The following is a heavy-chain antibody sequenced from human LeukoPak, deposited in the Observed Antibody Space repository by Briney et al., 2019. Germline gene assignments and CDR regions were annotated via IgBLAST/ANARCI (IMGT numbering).Heavy chain of an antibody. CDR2: ISSSGSII. D-gene: IGHD6-13*01. Sequence: GGSLRLSRAASGFTFSDYYMSWIRQAPGKGLEWVSYISSSGSIIYYADSVKGRFTISRDNAKNSLSLQMNSLRAEDTAVYYCARRVAAAGSTGLRYIDVWGKGTTVTVSS. CDR1: GFTFSDYY. CDR3: ARRVAAAGSTGLRYIDV. V-gene: IGHV3-11*04. J-gene: IGHJ6*03.